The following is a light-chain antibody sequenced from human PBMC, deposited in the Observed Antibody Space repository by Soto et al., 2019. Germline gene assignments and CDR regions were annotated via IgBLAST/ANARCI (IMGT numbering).Light chain of an antibody. Sequence: DIPMTQSPSAMSASVGDRVTITCRANQGISNYFASFQQKPAKVPKRLIYAASSLQSGVPSRFSGSGSGTECTLTISSLQYEDCATYDCLQHNSYPYSFCQGTKLEIK. CDR1: QGISNY. V-gene: IGKV1-17*03. CDR2: AAS. CDR3: LQHNSYPYS. J-gene: IGKJ2*01.